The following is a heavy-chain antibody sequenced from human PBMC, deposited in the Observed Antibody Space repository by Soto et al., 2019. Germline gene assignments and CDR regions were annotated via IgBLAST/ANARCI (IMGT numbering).Heavy chain of an antibody. D-gene: IGHD3-3*01. J-gene: IGHJ6*02. CDR3: ARDRYYYDFWSGPPPPDYGMDV. Sequence: ETLSLTCTVSGGSISSYYWSWIRQPPGKGLEWIGYIYYSGSTNYNPSLKSRVTISVDTSKNQFSLKLSSVTAADTAVYYCARDRYYYDFWSGPPPPDYGMDVWGQGTTVTVSS. CDR2: IYYSGST. V-gene: IGHV4-59*01. CDR1: GGSISSYY.